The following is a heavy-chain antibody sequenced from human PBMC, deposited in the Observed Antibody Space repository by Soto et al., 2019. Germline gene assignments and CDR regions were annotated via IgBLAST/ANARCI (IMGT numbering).Heavy chain of an antibody. CDR3: ARVNYDYVWGSYRPYGMDV. Sequence: QLQLRESGSGLVKTSQTLSLTCAVSGGSISSGGYSWSWIRQPPGKGLEWIGYIYHSGSTYYNPSLKSRVTISVDRSKNQFSLKLSSVTAADTAVYYCARVNYDYVWGSYRPYGMDVWGQGTTVTVSS. V-gene: IGHV4-30-2*01. D-gene: IGHD3-16*02. CDR1: GGSISSGGYS. J-gene: IGHJ6*02. CDR2: IYHSGST.